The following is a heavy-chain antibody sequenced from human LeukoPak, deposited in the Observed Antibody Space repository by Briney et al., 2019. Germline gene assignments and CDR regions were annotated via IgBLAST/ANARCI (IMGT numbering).Heavy chain of an antibody. D-gene: IGHD4-23*01. CDR1: GFTFDDYG. CDR3: ARVNGGKGEYGMDV. V-gene: IGHV3-20*04. J-gene: IGHJ6*02. Sequence: GGSLRLSCAASGFTFDDYGMSWDRQAPGKGLEWVSGINWNGGSTGYADSVKGRFTISRDNAKNSLYLQMNSLRAEDTALYYCARVNGGKGEYGMDVWGQGTTVTVSS. CDR2: INWNGGST.